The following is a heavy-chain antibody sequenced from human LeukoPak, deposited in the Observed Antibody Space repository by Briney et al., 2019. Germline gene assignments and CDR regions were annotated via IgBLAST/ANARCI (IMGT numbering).Heavy chain of an antibody. CDR1: GGTFSRYA. D-gene: IGHD3-16*01. CDR2: IILTFGTT. Sequence: GSSVKVSCKASGGTFSRYAVSWVRQAPGQGLEWMGGIILTFGTTNYAQKFQGRVTITAEESATTAYMELSSLRFEDTAVYYCARDRKSGLSYASEYWGQGTLVTVSS. J-gene: IGHJ4*02. CDR3: ARDRKSGLSYASEY. V-gene: IGHV1-69*01.